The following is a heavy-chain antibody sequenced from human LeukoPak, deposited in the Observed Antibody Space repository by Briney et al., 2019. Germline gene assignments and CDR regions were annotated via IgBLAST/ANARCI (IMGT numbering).Heavy chain of an antibody. CDR3: ANPHYYDEAGYSPY. CDR1: GFTFSSYA. V-gene: IGHV3-23*01. CDR2: ISGSGGST. J-gene: IGHJ4*02. D-gene: IGHD3-22*01. Sequence: GGSLRLSCAASGFTFSSYAMSWVRQAPGKGLEWVSAISGSGGSTYYADSAKGRFTISRDNSKNTLYLQLTSLRAEDTAVYYCANPHYYDEAGYSPYWGQGTLVTVSS.